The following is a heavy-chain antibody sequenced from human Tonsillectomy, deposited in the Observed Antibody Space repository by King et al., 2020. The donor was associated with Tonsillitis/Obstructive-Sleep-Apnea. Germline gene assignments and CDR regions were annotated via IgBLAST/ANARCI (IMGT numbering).Heavy chain of an antibody. CDR1: GGSITTYY. CDR2: IHYSGIT. J-gene: IGHJ4*02. V-gene: IGHV4-59*01. Sequence: VQLQESGPGLVKPPETLSLTCTISGGSITTYYWSWIRQPPGKGLEWIGYIHYSGITNYNPSFKSRVAISVDTPKNQFSLKLSSVTAADTALYFCARGPTAFFDSWGPGILVTVSS. CDR3: ARGPTAFFDS. D-gene: IGHD1-26*01.